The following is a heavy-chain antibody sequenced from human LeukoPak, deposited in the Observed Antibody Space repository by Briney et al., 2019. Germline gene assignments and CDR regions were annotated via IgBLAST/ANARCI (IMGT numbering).Heavy chain of an antibody. V-gene: IGHV1-69*13. CDR2: VTPIFGTA. D-gene: IGHD3-10*01. Sequence: SVKVSCKVSGDTFNTHAVSWVRQAPGQGPEWMGGVTPIFGTANYAQKFQGRVTITADESTNTAYMELNSLRSEDTAVYYCARCRTPYNNYYFDYWGQGTLVTVSS. CDR1: GDTFNTHA. J-gene: IGHJ4*02. CDR3: ARCRTPYNNYYFDY.